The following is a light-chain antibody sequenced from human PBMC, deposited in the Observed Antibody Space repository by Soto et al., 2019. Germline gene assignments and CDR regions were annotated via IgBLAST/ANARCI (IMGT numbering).Light chain of an antibody. CDR1: QSILYNSNNKNY. CDR3: QQYGSSAPIT. Sequence: DIVMTQSPDSLAVSLGERATINCNSGQSILYNSNNKNYLAWYQQKPGQAPRLLIYGASIRATGIPDRFSGSGSETDFTLTISRLEPEDFALYYCQQYGSSAPITFGQGTRLEIK. V-gene: IGKV4-1*01. J-gene: IGKJ5*01. CDR2: GAS.